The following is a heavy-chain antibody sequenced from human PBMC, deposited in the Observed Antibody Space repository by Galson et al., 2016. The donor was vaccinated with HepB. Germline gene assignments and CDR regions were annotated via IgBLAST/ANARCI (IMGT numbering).Heavy chain of an antibody. V-gene: IGHV4-31*03. CDR3: ARRGQDCSDYACKGWFDP. J-gene: IGHJ5*02. CDR2: IYYTGST. CDR1: GGSISSGGYY. Sequence: TLSLTCSVSGGSISSGGYYWTWIRHHPGKGLEWIGYIYYTGSTSYNPSLRSRLTMSVDTSKNQFSLKLTSVTAADTAVYYCARRGQDCSDYACKGWFDPWGQGTLVTVSS. D-gene: IGHD3-10*01.